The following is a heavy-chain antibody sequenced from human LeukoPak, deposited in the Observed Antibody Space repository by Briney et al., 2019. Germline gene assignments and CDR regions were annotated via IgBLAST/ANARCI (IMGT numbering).Heavy chain of an antibody. CDR3: AKGGSWFDP. D-gene: IGHD3-16*01. CDR2: ISYSGST. CDR1: GGYISSYY. V-gene: IGHV4-59*08. J-gene: IGHJ5*02. Sequence: SETLSLTCTVSGGYISSYYWTWIRQPPGKGLEWIGYISYSGSTNYNPSLKSRVTISVDTSKNQVSLKLSSVTAADTAVYYCAKGGSWFDPWGQGTLVSVSS.